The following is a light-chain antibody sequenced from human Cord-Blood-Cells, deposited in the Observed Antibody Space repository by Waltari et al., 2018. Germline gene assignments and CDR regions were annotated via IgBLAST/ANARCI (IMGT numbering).Light chain of an antibody. CDR1: QSVSSSY. J-gene: IGKJ4*01. V-gene: IGKV3-20*01. CDR2: GAS. Sequence: EIVLKQYPGTLSLSPGERATLSCRASQSVSSSYLAWYQQKPGQAPRLLIYGASSRATGIPDRFSGSGSGTDFTLTISRLEPEDFAVYYCQQYGSSRLTIGGGTKVEIK. CDR3: QQYGSSRLT.